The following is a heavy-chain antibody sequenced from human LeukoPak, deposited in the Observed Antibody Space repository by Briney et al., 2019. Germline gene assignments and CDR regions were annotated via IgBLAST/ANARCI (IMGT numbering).Heavy chain of an antibody. CDR1: GFTFSSYG. Sequence: GRSLRLSCAASGFTFSSYGMHWVRQAPGKGLEWVAVISYDGSNKYYADSVKGRFTISRDSSKNTLYLQMNSLRAEDTAVYYCAITGDSSGYSFDYWGQGTLVTVSS. CDR2: ISYDGSNK. CDR3: AITGDSSGYSFDY. D-gene: IGHD3-22*01. J-gene: IGHJ4*02. V-gene: IGHV3-30*03.